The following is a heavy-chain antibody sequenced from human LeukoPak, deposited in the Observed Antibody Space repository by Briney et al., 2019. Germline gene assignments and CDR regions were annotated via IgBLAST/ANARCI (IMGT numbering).Heavy chain of an antibody. Sequence: GGSLTLSCAASGFSFNRYWMNWVRQAPGKGLERVGNIKGDGNEKNYVDSVKGRFSISRDNAMNSLYLQMDSLRAEDTAVYYCAKEGAYPIITYDSWGQGALVTVSS. J-gene: IGHJ5*01. CDR1: GFSFNRYW. CDR3: AKEGAYPIITYDS. V-gene: IGHV3-7*01. D-gene: IGHD3-10*01. CDR2: IKGDGNEK.